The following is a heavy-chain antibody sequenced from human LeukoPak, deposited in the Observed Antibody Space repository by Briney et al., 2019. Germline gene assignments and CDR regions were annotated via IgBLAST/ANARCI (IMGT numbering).Heavy chain of an antibody. J-gene: IGHJ5*02. D-gene: IGHD6-19*01. CDR3: ARGQWLVPSGNWFDP. V-gene: IGHV1-69*04. CDR2: IIPILGIA. Sequence: SVKVSCKASGGTFSSYAINWVRQAPGQGLAWMGRIIPILGIANYAQKFQGRVTITADKSTSTAYMELSSLRSEDTAVYYCARGQWLVPSGNWFDPWGQGTLVTVSS. CDR1: GGTFSSYA.